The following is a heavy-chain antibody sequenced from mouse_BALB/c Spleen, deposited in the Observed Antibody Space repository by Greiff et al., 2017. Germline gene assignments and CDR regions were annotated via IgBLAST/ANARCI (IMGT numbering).Heavy chain of an antibody. CDR2: ISYDGSN. V-gene: IGHV3-6*02. J-gene: IGHJ2*01. D-gene: IGHD1-1*01. CDR3: ARAVVADFDY. CDR1: GYSITSGYY. Sequence: VQLKESGPGLVKPSQSLSLTCSVTGYSITSGYYWNWIRQFPGNKLEWMGYISYDGSNNYNPSLKNRISIIRDTSKNQFFLKLNSVTTEDTATYYCARAVVADFDYWGQGTTLTVSS.